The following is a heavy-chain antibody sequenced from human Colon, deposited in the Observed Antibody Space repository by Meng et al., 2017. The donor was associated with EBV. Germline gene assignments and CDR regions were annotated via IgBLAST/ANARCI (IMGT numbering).Heavy chain of an antibody. Sequence: QVQLGAPGPGLVKPSGDLSLTCGFSGVSISSNIRWTWVRQPPGKGLEWIGDIDDSGSTNYNPSLNSRISISLDKSKNHFSLKVNSVTAADTAVYYCARGKQDAWELLTYWGQGALVTVSS. CDR3: ARGKQDAWELLTY. J-gene: IGHJ4*02. V-gene: IGHV4-4*02. CDR2: IDDSGST. D-gene: IGHD1-26*01. CDR1: GVSISSNIR.